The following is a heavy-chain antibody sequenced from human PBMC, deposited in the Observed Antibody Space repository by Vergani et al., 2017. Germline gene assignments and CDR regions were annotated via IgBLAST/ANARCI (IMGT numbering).Heavy chain of an antibody. V-gene: IGHV4-34*06. Sequence: QVQLQQWGAGLLKPSETLSLTCAVYGGSFSGYYWSWIRQHPGTGLEWIGYIYYSGSTYYNPSLKSRVTISVDTSKNQFSLELGAVTAADSAVYYCAAYGQTYPSWAVAAAHFSRTEYFLHCGQGSLVTISS. CDR2: IYYSGST. CDR3: AAYGQTYPSWAVAAAHFSRTEYFLH. CDR1: GGSFSGYY. J-gene: IGHJ1*01. D-gene: IGHD2-15*01.